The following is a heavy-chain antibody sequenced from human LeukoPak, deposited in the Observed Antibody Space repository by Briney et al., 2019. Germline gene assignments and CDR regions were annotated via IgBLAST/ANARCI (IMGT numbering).Heavy chain of an antibody. D-gene: IGHD3-22*01. CDR2: IISNGGST. J-gene: IGHJ4*02. CDR3: ARGTYYYHRSASDY. Sequence: GGSLRLACAASGFTFSNYAMHWVRQAPRKGLEYVSGIISNGGSTYYANSVKGRFTISRDNSKNMLYLQMGSLRVEDMAVYYCARGTYYYHRSASDYWGQGTLVTVSS. V-gene: IGHV3-64*01. CDR1: GFTFSNYA.